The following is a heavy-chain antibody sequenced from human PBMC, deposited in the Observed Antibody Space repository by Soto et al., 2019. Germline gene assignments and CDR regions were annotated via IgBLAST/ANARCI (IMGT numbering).Heavy chain of an antibody. D-gene: IGHD3-16*01. CDR1: GGTFSSYA. CDR2: IIPIFGTA. CDR3: AKDRRAGGNSAFYFDF. Sequence: SVKVSCKASGGTFSSYAISWVRQAPGQGLEWMGGIIPIFGTANYAQKFQGRVTITADESTSTAYMELSSLRSEDTAVYYCAKDRRAGGNSAFYFDFWGQGAQVTVSS. J-gene: IGHJ4*02. V-gene: IGHV1-69*13.